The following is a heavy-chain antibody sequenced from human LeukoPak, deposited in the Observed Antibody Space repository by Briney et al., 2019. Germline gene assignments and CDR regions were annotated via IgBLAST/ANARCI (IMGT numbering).Heavy chain of an antibody. CDR1: GYSFTSYW. Sequence: GESLKISCKGSGYSFTSYWIGWVRQMPGKGLEWMGIIYPYDSDTKYSPTFQGQVTISADKSISTAYLQWSSLKASDTAMYYCATSGAYSSSPLFDPWGQGTLVTVSS. D-gene: IGHD6-6*01. CDR3: ATSGAYSSSPLFDP. V-gene: IGHV5-51*01. J-gene: IGHJ5*02. CDR2: IYPYDSDT.